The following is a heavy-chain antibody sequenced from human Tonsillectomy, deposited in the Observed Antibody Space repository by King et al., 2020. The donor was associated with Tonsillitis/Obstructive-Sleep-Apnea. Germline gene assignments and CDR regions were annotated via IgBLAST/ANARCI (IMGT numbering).Heavy chain of an antibody. J-gene: IGHJ4*02. V-gene: IGHV2-5*02. CDR3: DRLYDSSVYLAWNY. Sequence: ITLQESGPTLVKPTQTLTLTCTFSGFSLSTRGVSVGWIRQPPGKALEWLALIYWDDDKRYSPSLKSRLTITKHTPKNQVVLTMTNMDPVDTATYYCDRLYDSSVYLAWNYWGQGTLVTVSS. D-gene: IGHD3-22*01. CDR2: IYWDDDK. CDR1: GFSLSTRGVS.